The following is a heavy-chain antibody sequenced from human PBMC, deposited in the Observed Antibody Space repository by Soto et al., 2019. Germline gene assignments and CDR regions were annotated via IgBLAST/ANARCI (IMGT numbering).Heavy chain of an antibody. CDR1: GFRFSLYG. J-gene: IGHJ3*01. V-gene: IGHV3-30*09. Sequence: GGSLRLSCAASGFRFSLYGMHWVRQAPGKGLEWVAVISDDGKIRKFADSVKGRFAISRDSSKSTLYLEMFSLRPEDTAVYYCARGPGGYPLGYFNVWGQGTMVTVSS. CDR3: ARGPGGYPLGYFNV. CDR2: ISDDGKIR. D-gene: IGHD2-8*02.